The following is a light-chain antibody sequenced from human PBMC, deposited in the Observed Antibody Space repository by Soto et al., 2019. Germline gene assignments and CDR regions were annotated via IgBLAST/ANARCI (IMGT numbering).Light chain of an antibody. CDR2: AAS. CDR3: QQYDTSPRT. J-gene: IGKJ1*01. V-gene: IGKV3-20*01. CDR1: QSLRSSY. Sequence: EIVLTQSPCTLSLSPGERATLSCRASQSLRSSYLAWYQPKPGQAPRILIYAASSRATGIPDRFSGSGSETDFTLTISRLEPEDSAVYYCQQYDTSPRTFGQGTKVDNK.